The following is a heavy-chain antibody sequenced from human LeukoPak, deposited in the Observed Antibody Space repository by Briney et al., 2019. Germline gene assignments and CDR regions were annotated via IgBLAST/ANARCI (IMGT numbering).Heavy chain of an antibody. V-gene: IGHV3-7*03. Sequence: GGSLRLSCAASGFTFSSYWMSWVRQAPGKGLEWVANIKQDGSEKYYVDSVKGRFTISRDNAKNSLYLQMNSLRAEDTAVYYCARAPSVGRFLEWLLFSAFDYWGQGTLVTVSS. CDR3: ARAPSVGRFLEWLLFSAFDY. J-gene: IGHJ4*02. CDR2: IKQDGSEK. D-gene: IGHD3-3*01. CDR1: GFTFSSYW.